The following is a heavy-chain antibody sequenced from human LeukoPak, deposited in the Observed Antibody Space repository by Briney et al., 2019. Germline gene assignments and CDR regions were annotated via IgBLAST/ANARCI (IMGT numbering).Heavy chain of an antibody. D-gene: IGHD3-16*01. CDR1: GFTFSSYA. CDR3: AKASWVSSADAVL. J-gene: IGHJ1*01. Sequence: GGSLRLSCAASGFTFSSYAMSWVREAPARGLEWVSSLRGNGDTFYADSVKGRFTLSGDDSRNTVYLQLNDLRVEDTAVYYCAKASWVSSADAVLWGRGTVVTVSS. V-gene: IGHV3-23*01. CDR2: LRGNGDT.